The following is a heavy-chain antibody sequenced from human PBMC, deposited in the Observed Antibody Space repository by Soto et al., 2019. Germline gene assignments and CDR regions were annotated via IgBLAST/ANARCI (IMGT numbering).Heavy chain of an antibody. CDR2: ISYDGSNK. CDR3: AKSWDIVVVPAAIGGYFDY. J-gene: IGHJ4*02. V-gene: IGHV3-30*18. Sequence: GGSLRLSCAASGFTFSSYGMHWVRQAPGKGLEWVAVISYDGSNKYYADSVKGRFTISRDNSKSTLYLQMNSLRAEDTAVYYCAKSWDIVVVPAAIGGYFDYWGQGTLVTVSS. CDR1: GFTFSSYG. D-gene: IGHD2-2*01.